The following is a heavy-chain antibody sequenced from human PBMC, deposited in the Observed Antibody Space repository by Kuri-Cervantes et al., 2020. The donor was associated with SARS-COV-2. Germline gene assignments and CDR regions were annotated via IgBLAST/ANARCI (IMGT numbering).Heavy chain of an antibody. CDR3: AKAGDIVVVPAAYFDY. CDR2: ISGSGGST. J-gene: IGHJ4*02. Sequence: GESLKISCAASGFMFSRCGMHWVRQAPGKGLEWVSAISGSGGSTYYADSVKGRFTISRDNSKNTLYLQMNSLRAEDTAVYYCAKAGDIVVVPAAYFDYWGQGTLVTVSS. CDR1: GFMFSRCG. D-gene: IGHD2-2*01. V-gene: IGHV3-23*01.